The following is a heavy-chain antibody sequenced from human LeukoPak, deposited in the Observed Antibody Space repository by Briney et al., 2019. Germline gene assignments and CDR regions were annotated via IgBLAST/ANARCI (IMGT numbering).Heavy chain of an antibody. D-gene: IGHD3-16*01. CDR2: IWYDGSNK. CDR3: AKDGKFRGGDYYYYMDV. J-gene: IGHJ6*03. V-gene: IGHV3-33*06. CDR1: GFTFSSYG. Sequence: PGRSLRLSCAASGFTFSSYGMHWVRQAPGKGLEWVAVIWYDGSNKYYADSVKGRFTISRDDSKNTLYLQMNSLRAEDTAVYYCAKDGKFRGGDYYYYMDVWGKGTRSPSP.